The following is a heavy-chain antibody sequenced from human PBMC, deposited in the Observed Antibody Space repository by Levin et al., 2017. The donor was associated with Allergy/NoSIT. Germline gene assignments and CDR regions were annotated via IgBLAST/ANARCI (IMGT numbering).Heavy chain of an antibody. CDR2: IKSKTDGGTT. CDR1: GFTFSNAW. J-gene: IGHJ6*03. CDR3: TSGSNHFYYYYMDV. Sequence: PGGSLRLSCAASGFTFSNAWMSWVRQAPGKGLEWVGRIKSKTDGGTTDYAAPVKGRFTISRDDSKNTLYLQMNSLKTEDTAVYYCTSGSNHFYYYYMDVWGKGTTVTVSS. V-gene: IGHV3-15*01. D-gene: IGHD5-24*01.